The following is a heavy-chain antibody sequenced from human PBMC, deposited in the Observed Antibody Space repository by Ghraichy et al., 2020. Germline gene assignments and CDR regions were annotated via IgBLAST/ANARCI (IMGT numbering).Heavy chain of an antibody. CDR2: IYYSGST. D-gene: IGHD3-10*01. V-gene: IGHV4-59*08. CDR1: GGSISSYY. J-gene: IGHJ6*02. Sequence: ESLNISCTVSGGSISSYYWSWLRQPPGKGLEWIGYIYYSGSTNYNPSLKSRVTISVDTSKNQFSLKLSSVTAADTAVYYCARLGWGGGMDVWGQGTTVTVSS. CDR3: ARLGWGGGMDV.